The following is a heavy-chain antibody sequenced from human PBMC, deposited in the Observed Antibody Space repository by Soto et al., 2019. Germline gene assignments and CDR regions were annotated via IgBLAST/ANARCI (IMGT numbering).Heavy chain of an antibody. CDR3: AKVGYCSSTSCPRGELPFTYYYYYMDV. D-gene: IGHD2-2*01. J-gene: IGHJ6*03. CDR1: GFTFSSYA. Sequence: GGSLRLSCAASGFTFSSYAMSWVRQAPGKGLEWVSAISGSGGSTYYADSVKGRFTISRDNSKNTLYLQMNSLRAEDTAVYYCAKVGYCSSTSCPRGELPFTYYYYYMDVWGKGTTVTVSS. CDR2: ISGSGGST. V-gene: IGHV3-23*01.